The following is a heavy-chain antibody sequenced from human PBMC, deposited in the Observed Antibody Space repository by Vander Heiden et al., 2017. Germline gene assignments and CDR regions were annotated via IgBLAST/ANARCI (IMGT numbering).Heavy chain of an antibody. CDR2: ISSSSSTI. CDR1: GFTFSSYS. Sequence: EVQLVESGGGLVQPGGSLRPSCAASGFTFSSYSMNGVPQAPGKGLEWVSYISSSSSTIYYADSVKGRFTISRDNAKNSLYLQMNSLRDEDTAVYYCARVWLGAFDIWGQGTMVTVSS. V-gene: IGHV3-48*02. CDR3: ARVWLGAFDI. J-gene: IGHJ3*02. D-gene: IGHD3-10*01.